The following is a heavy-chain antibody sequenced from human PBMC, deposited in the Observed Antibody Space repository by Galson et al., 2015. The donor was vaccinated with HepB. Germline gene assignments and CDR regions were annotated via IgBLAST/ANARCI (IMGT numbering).Heavy chain of an antibody. J-gene: IGHJ4*02. CDR2: TYYRSKWYN. V-gene: IGHV6-1*01. CDR1: GDSVSSNSAA. Sequence: CAISGDSVSSNSAAWNWIRQSPSRGLGWLGRTYYRSKWYNDYAVSVKSRITINPDTSKNQFSLQLNSVTPEDTAVYYCAREKITMIVVARVFDYWGQGTLVTVSS. D-gene: IGHD3-22*01. CDR3: AREKITMIVVARVFDY.